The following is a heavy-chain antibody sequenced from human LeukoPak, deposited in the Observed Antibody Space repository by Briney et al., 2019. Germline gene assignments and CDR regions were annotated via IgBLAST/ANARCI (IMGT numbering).Heavy chain of an antibody. Sequence: PGGSLRLSCTASGFTFEDYAMSWVRQAPGKGLEWVSAISGSGGSTYYADSVKGRFTISRDNSKNTLYLQMNSLRAEDTAVYYCATRGDILTGYPYYFDYWGQGTLVTVSS. CDR1: GFTFEDYA. CDR3: ATRGDILTGYPYYFDY. CDR2: ISGSGGST. V-gene: IGHV3-23*01. D-gene: IGHD3-9*01. J-gene: IGHJ4*02.